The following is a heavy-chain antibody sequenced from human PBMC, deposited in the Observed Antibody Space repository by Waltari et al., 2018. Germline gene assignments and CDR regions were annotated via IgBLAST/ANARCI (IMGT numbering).Heavy chain of an antibody. CDR1: AASISSYY. V-gene: IGHV4-59*01. Sequence: QVRLQESGPGLVKPSETLSLTCTVSAASISSYYWSWIRQPPGKGLEWIAYIYFSGRTSDNPSLKSRVAISGDTSKKQFSLRLSSVTAADTAVYYCARGDTSNWFASYFDFWGQGILVSVSS. D-gene: IGHD3-10*01. CDR3: ARGDTSNWFASYFDF. J-gene: IGHJ4*02. CDR2: IYFSGRT.